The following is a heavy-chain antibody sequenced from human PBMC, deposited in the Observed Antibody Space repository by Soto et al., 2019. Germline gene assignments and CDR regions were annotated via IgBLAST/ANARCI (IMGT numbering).Heavy chain of an antibody. J-gene: IGHJ6*02. CDR1: GFTFSSYS. Sequence: GGSLRLSCAASGFTFSSYSMNWVRQAPGKGLEWVSSISSSSSYIYYADSVKGRFTISRDNAKNSLYLQMNSLRAEDTAVYYCARDSTSFWSGYYNHYYYGMDVWGQGTTVTVSS. D-gene: IGHD3-3*01. CDR2: ISSSSSYI. CDR3: ARDSTSFWSGYYNHYYYGMDV. V-gene: IGHV3-21*01.